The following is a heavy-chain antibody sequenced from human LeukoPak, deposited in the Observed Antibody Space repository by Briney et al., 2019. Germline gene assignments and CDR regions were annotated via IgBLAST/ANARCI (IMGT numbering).Heavy chain of an antibody. Sequence: ASVKVSCKASGFTFTNYYMHWVRQAPGQGLEWMGLINPSGSNTNYAQKFRGRVTMTRDTSATTVYMELSSLCSEDTAVYYCAREESGGYFDYGGQGTLVTVSS. D-gene: IGHD2-8*02. J-gene: IGHJ4*02. V-gene: IGHV1-46*01. CDR1: GFTFTNYY. CDR3: AREESGGYFDY. CDR2: INPSGSNT.